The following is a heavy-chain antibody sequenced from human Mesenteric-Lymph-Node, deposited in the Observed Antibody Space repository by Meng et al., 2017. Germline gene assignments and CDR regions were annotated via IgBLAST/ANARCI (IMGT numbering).Heavy chain of an antibody. D-gene: IGHD2-21*02. V-gene: IGHV3-13*01. J-gene: IGHJ4*02. Sequence: GGSLRLSCAASGFTFSSYDMHWVRQATGKGLEWVSAIGTAGDTYYPGSVKGQFTISRENAKNSLYLQMNSLRAGDTAVYYCARGSGNIVVVTATLGYWGQGTLVTVSS. CDR1: GFTFSSYD. CDR2: IGTAGDT. CDR3: ARGSGNIVVVTATLGY.